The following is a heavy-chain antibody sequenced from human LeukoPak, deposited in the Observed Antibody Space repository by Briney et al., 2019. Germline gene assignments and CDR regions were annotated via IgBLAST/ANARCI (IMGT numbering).Heavy chain of an antibody. CDR1: GYTFTSYG. Sequence: ASVKVSCKASGYTFTSYGISWVRQAPGQGLEWMGWISAYNGNTNYAQKFQGWVTMTRNTSISTAYMELSRLRSDDTAVYYCARDRSRLEYYYDSSGADAFDIWGQGTMVTVSS. CDR2: ISAYNGNT. V-gene: IGHV1-18*01. J-gene: IGHJ3*02. CDR3: ARDRSRLEYYYDSSGADAFDI. D-gene: IGHD3-22*01.